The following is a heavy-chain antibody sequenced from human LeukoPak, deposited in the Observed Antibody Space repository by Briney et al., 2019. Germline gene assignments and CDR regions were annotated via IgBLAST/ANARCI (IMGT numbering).Heavy chain of an antibody. V-gene: IGHV1-18*01. CDR3: ARDGDYDILTGYYYYYYMDV. CDR2: ISAYNGNT. Sequence: ASVKVSCKASGYTFTSYDINWVRQATGQGLEWMGWISAYNGNTNYAQKLQGRVTMTTDTSTSTAYMELRSLRSDDTAVYYCARDGDYDILTGYYYYYYMDVWGKGTTVTVSS. J-gene: IGHJ6*03. CDR1: GYTFTSYD. D-gene: IGHD3-9*01.